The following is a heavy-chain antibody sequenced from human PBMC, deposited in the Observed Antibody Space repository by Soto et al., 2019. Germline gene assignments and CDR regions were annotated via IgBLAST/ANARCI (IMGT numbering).Heavy chain of an antibody. D-gene: IGHD3-16*01. CDR2: IYYSGST. J-gene: IGHJ6*02. CDR3: ARLNTFGYYYYGMDV. Sequence: PSETLSLTCTVSGGSISSSSYYWGWIRQPPGKGLEWIGSIYYSGSTYYNPSLKSRVTISVDTSKNQFSLKLSSVTAADTAVYYCARLNTFGYYYYGMDVWGQGTTVTVYS. CDR1: GGSISSSSYY. V-gene: IGHV4-39*01.